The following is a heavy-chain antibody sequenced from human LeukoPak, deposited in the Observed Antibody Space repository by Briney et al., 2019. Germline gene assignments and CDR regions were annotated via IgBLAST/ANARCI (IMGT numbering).Heavy chain of an antibody. CDR3: ARVSSSWYQDWYFDL. V-gene: IGHV3-48*03. Sequence: PGGSLRLSCAASGFTFSSYEMNWVRQAPGKGLEWVSYISSSGSTIYYADSVKGQFTISRDNAKNSLYLQMNSLRAADTAVYYCARVSSSWYQDWYFDLWGRGTLVTVPS. D-gene: IGHD6-13*01. CDR1: GFTFSSYE. CDR2: ISSSGSTI. J-gene: IGHJ2*01.